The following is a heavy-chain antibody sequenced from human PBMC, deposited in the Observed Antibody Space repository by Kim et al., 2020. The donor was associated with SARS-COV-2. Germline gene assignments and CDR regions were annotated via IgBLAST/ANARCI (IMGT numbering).Heavy chain of an antibody. CDR2: ASYDGSSD. CDR3: AKSIALIVVDDAFDV. CDR1: GFTFSGYG. Sequence: GGSLRLSCVASGFTFSGYGIHWVRQAPGKGLQWVAFASYDGSSDYYADSVKGRFTISRDNSKNTLYLQMNSLRAEDTAIYYCAKSIALIVVDDAFDVWGQGTMVTVSS. J-gene: IGHJ3*01. V-gene: IGHV3-30*18. D-gene: IGHD3-22*01.